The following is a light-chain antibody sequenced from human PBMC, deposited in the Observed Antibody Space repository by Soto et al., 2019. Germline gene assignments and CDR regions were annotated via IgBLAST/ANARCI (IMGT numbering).Light chain of an antibody. V-gene: IGKV1-5*03. Sequence: DIQMTQSPSTLSASVGDRVTITCRASQSINSWLAWYQQKPGRAPKLLIYKASSLEGGVPSRFSGSGSGTAFTLTISSLQPDDFATYYCQQYTSYSTFGQGTKVDIK. CDR3: QQYTSYST. J-gene: IGKJ1*01. CDR2: KAS. CDR1: QSINSW.